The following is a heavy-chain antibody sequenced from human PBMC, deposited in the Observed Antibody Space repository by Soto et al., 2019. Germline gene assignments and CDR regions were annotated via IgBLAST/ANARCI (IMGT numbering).Heavy chain of an antibody. CDR1: GYTFTSYY. D-gene: IGHD6-6*01. V-gene: IGHV1-46*01. Sequence: GASVKVSCTASGYTFTSYYMHWVRQAPGQGLEWMGIINPSGGSTSYAQKFQGRVTMTRDTSTSTVYMELSSLRSEDTAVYYCARTSIAARPAYYFDDWGQGTLVTVSS. CDR2: INPSGGST. J-gene: IGHJ4*02. CDR3: ARTSIAARPAYYFDD.